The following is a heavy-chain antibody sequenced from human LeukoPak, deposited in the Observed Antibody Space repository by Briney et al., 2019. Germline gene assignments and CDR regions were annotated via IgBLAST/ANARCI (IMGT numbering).Heavy chain of an antibody. CDR3: TRGHPGVVRGTNWFDP. J-gene: IGHJ5*02. D-gene: IGHD3-10*01. Sequence: PSETLSLTCAVYGGSFSGYYWSWIRQPPGKGLEWTGEINHSGSTNYNPSLKSRVTISVDTSKNQFSLKLSSVTAADTAVYYCTRGHPGVVRGTNWFDPWGQGTLVTVSS. V-gene: IGHV4-34*01. CDR2: INHSGST. CDR1: GGSFSGYY.